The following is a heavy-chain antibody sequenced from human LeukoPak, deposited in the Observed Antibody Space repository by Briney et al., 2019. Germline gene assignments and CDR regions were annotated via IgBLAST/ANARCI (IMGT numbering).Heavy chain of an antibody. Sequence: GGSLRLSCAASGFTFSTYGMSWVRQAPGKGLEWVSAISGDAATIYSADSVKGRFTIFRDNSKNTVYLQMNSLRTEDTAVYYCAKYGAWGLWFGEPTTNFDSWGQGTLVTVSS. CDR3: AKYGAWGLWFGEPTTNFDS. CDR2: ISGDAATI. V-gene: IGHV3-23*01. CDR1: GFTFSTYG. J-gene: IGHJ4*02. D-gene: IGHD3-10*01.